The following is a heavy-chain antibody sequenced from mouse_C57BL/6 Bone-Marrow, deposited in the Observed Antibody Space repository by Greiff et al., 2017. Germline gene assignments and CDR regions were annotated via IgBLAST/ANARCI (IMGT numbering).Heavy chain of an antibody. Sequence: EVKLMESGGGLVQPGGSLSLSCAASGFTFTDYYMSWVRQPPGKALEWLGFIRHKANGYTSEYSVSVQGRFTISRANFQSILYLQMNALRAEDSATYYWERSNPSHYYGRSCGFAYWGQGTLVTVSA. J-gene: IGHJ3*01. D-gene: IGHD1-1*01. CDR1: GFTFTDYY. CDR2: IRHKANGYTS. V-gene: IGHV7-3*01. CDR3: ERSNPSHYYGRSCGFAY.